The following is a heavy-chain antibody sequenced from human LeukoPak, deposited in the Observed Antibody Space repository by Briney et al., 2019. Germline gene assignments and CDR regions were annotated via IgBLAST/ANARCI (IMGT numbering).Heavy chain of an antibody. CDR1: GGSITSGSW. D-gene: IGHD2-8*02. V-gene: IGHV4-4*02. CDR2: IYQTGPT. CDR3: ARDLLLGVGNEAQD. Sequence: KPSETLSLTCTVTGGSITSGSWWSWVRQPPQKGLEWIGDIYQTGPTNYNPSLKSRITISIDTSRNNFSLKLTSVTAADTAVYFCARDLLLGVGNEAQDWGPGTLVIVSS. J-gene: IGHJ4*02.